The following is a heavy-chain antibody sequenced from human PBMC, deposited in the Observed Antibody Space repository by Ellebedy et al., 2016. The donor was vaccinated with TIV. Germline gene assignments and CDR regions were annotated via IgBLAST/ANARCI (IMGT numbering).Heavy chain of an antibody. J-gene: IGHJ4*02. D-gene: IGHD4-17*01. V-gene: IGHV3-23*01. CDR1: GFTFSSYA. Sequence: GGSLRLXXAASGFTFSSYAMSWVRQAPGKGLEWVSAISGSGGSTYYADSVKGRFTISRDNPKNTLYLQMNSLRAEDTAVYYCAKDRDDDGDYVFDSWGQGILVTVSS. CDR2: ISGSGGST. CDR3: AKDRDDDGDYVFDS.